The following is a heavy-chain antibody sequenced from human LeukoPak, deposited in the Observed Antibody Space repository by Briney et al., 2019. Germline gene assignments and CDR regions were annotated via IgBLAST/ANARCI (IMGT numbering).Heavy chain of an antibody. Sequence: XGSXXXYYXSXIRQPPGKGLEWIGYIYYSGSTNYNPSLKSRVTISVDTSKNQFSLKLSSVTAADTAVYYCARDPSFGHFDYWGQGTLVTVSS. V-gene: IGHV4-59*01. CDR1: XGSXXXYY. J-gene: IGHJ4*02. D-gene: IGHD3-16*01. CDR2: IYYSGST. CDR3: ARDPSFGHFDY.